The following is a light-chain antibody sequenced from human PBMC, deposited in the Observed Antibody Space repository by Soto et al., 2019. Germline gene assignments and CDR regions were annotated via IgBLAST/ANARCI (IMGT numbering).Light chain of an antibody. V-gene: IGKV1-12*01. CDR3: QQTTTFPLT. CDR1: QGITSW. Sequence: DIPMTQSPSSVSASVGDRVTITCRASQGITSWLAWYQQKPGKAPKHLIYRASNLQSGVPSRFSGRGSGTDFTLTISGLQPADFATYYCQQTTTFPLTFGGGTKVEIK. J-gene: IGKJ4*01. CDR2: RAS.